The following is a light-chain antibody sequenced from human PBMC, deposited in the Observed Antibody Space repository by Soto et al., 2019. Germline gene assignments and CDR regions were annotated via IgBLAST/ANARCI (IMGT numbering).Light chain of an antibody. J-gene: IGLJ1*01. CDR2: EVS. CDR1: SSDVGGYNY. V-gene: IGLV2-8*01. Sequence: QSVLTQPLSASGSPGQSGTISCTGTSSDVGGYNYVSWYQQHPGKAPKLMIYEVSKRPSGVPDRFSGSKSGNTASLTVSGLQAEDEADYYCSSYAGSNNYVFGTGTKVTVL. CDR3: SSYAGSNNYV.